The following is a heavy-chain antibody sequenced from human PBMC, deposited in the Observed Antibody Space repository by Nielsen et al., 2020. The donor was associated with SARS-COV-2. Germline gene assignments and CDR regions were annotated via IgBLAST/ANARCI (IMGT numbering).Heavy chain of an antibody. J-gene: IGHJ6*02. CDR3: ARSSYSSSRDGMDV. D-gene: IGHD6-13*01. V-gene: IGHV5-10-1*01. Sequence: KVSCKGSGYSFTSYWISWVRQMPGKGLEWMGRIDPSDSYTNYSPSFQGHVNISADKSISTAYLQWSSLKASDTAMYYCARSSYSSSRDGMDVWGQGTTVTVSS. CDR2: IDPSDSYT. CDR1: GYSFTSYW.